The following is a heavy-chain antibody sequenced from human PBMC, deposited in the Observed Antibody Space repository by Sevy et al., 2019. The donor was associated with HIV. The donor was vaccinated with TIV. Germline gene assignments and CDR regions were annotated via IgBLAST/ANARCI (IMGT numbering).Heavy chain of an antibody. V-gene: IGHV4-61*02. CDR3: ARRDHRDFRETFDV. CDR2: VFSSGKT. Sequence: SETLSLTCAVSGGSVSSPNYYWSWIRQPAGKGLEWIGRVFSSGKTNYNRSLKSRVSISLDTSKNQFFLTLNSVTAADTAMYYCARRDHRDFRETFDVWGQGTKVTVSS. J-gene: IGHJ3*01. CDR1: GGSVSSPNYY.